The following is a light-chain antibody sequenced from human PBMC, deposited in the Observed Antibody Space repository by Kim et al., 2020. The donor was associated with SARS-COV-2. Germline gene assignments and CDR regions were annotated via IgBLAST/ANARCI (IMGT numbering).Light chain of an antibody. CDR2: EDT. Sequence: SYGLTQPPSVSVSPGQTARITCSGDALPKQYAYWFQQKPGQAPVLVIYEDTERPSGIPERFSGSTSGTTVTLTISGVQAEDEADYYCQSSDSSDTFWVFGGGTQLTVL. J-gene: IGLJ3*02. CDR1: ALPKQY. V-gene: IGLV3-25*03. CDR3: QSSDSSDTFWV.